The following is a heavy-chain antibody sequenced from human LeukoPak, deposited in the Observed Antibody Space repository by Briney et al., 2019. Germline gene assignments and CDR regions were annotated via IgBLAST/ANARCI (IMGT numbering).Heavy chain of an antibody. CDR1: GASIKTYY. CDR2: IYSRGST. V-gene: IGHV4-59*01. J-gene: IGHJ4*02. D-gene: IGHD1-14*01. Sequence: SETLSLTCNVSGASIKTYYWTWIRQPPGKGLEYVGYIYSRGSTNYNPSLKSRVTLSVDTSKNQFSLRLRSPTAADTAVYYCARVREGNHLHQFYLDSRGQGTLVTVSS. CDR3: ARVREGNHLHQFYLDS.